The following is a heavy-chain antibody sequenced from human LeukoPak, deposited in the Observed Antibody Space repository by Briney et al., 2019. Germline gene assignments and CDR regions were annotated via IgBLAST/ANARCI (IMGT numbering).Heavy chain of an antibody. CDR3: AKNDGSGSHHFDY. V-gene: IGHV3-66*01. CDR1: EFSVGSNY. CDR2: IYSGGST. Sequence: GGSLRLSCAASEFSVGSNYTTWVRQAPGKGLEWVSLIYSGGSTYYADSVKGRFTISRDNSKNTLYLQMNSLRAEDTAVYYCAKNDGSGSHHFDYWGQGTLVTVSS. D-gene: IGHD3-10*01. J-gene: IGHJ4*02.